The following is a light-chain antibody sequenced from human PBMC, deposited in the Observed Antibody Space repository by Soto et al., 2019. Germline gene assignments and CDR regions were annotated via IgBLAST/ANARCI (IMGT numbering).Light chain of an antibody. V-gene: IGLV2-14*01. J-gene: IGLJ2*01. CDR2: DVS. CDR1: SSDVGGYNY. CDR3: SSYTSSSTQV. Sequence: QSALTQPASVSGSPGQSITISCTGTSSDVGGYNYVSWYQQHPGTAPKLMIYDVSNRPSGVSNRFSGSKSGNTASLTISGLQAEDEADDYCSSYTSSSTQVFGGGTKLTVL.